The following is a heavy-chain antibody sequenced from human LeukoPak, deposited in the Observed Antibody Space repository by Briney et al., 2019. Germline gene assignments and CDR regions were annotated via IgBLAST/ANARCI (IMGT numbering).Heavy chain of an antibody. CDR3: SRDRADGSMNAFDV. J-gene: IGHJ3*01. D-gene: IGHD1-1*01. Sequence: ASVKVSCKASGYTFTGHYIHWMRQAPGQGLEWMGWINPNGGATRFAQKFQGRVTMTRDTSITTAYMDLTSLRSDDTAVHYCSRDRADGSMNAFDVWGQGTLVTVSS. V-gene: IGHV1-2*02. CDR2: INPNGGAT. CDR1: GYTFTGHY.